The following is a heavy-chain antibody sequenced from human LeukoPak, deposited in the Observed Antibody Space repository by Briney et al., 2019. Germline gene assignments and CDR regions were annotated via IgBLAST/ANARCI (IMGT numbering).Heavy chain of an antibody. CDR1: GFTFGTYG. D-gene: IGHD1-14*01. J-gene: IGHJ6*02. Sequence: GGSLRLSCATSGFTFGTYGMHWVRQAPGKGPEWVAVISYDGRSKFYVDSVKGRFTISRDNSENTLYLQMNSLRAEDTAVYYCARGRTSYYYYGMDVWGQGTTVTVSS. V-gene: IGHV3-30*03. CDR2: ISYDGRSK. CDR3: ARGRTSYYYYGMDV.